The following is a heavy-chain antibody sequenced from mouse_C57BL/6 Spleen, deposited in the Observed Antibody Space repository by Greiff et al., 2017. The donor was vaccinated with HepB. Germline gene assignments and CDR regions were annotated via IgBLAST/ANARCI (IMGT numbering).Heavy chain of an antibody. Sequence: VQLQQSGAELVRPGASVTLSCKASGYTFIDYEMHWVKQTPVHGLEWIGAIDPETGGTAYNQKFKGKAILTADKSSSTAYMELRSLTSEDSAVYYWTRWRIYYDYGAYWGQGTLVTVSA. J-gene: IGHJ3*01. V-gene: IGHV1-15*01. D-gene: IGHD2-4*01. CDR3: TRWRIYYDYGAY. CDR1: GYTFIDYE. CDR2: IDPETGGT.